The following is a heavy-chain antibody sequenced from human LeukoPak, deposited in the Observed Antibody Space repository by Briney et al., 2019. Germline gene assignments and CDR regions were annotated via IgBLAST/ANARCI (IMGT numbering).Heavy chain of an antibody. CDR3: ARHRKYSTDY. D-gene: IGHD6-6*01. J-gene: IGHJ4*02. CDR2: IDPSDSYT. CDR1: GYSFTSYW. Sequence: GESLKISCKGSGYSFTSYWISWVRQMPGKGLEWMGRIDPSDSYTNYSPSLQGHVTISADKSISTAYLQWSSLKASDTAMYYCARHRKYSTDYWGQGTLVTVSS. V-gene: IGHV5-10-1*01.